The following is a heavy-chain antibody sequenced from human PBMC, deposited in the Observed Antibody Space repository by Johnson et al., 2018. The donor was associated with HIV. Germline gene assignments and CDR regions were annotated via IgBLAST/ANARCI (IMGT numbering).Heavy chain of an antibody. CDR3: ANLGDYSGNNGFDI. D-gene: IGHD4-23*01. V-gene: IGHV3-30*18. J-gene: IGHJ3*02. CDR2: ISYDGSNQ. Sequence: QVQLVESGGGEVQPGRSLRLSCAASGFTFSGYGMHWVRQAPGKGLEWVAVISYDGSNQYSAESVQGRFTIYRDNSKNASYLQMNSLRTEDTAVYYCANLGDYSGNNGFDIWGQGTMVTVSS. CDR1: GFTFSGYG.